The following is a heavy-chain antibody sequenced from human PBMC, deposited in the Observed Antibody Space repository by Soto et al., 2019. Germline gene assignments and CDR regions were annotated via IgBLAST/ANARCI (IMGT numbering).Heavy chain of an antibody. CDR2: IYSSGSS. J-gene: IGHJ6*02. D-gene: IGHD4-17*01. Sequence: VQLRESGPGLVKPSETLSLSCTVSGGSISGSYWSWVWLPAGQGLEWIGRIYSSGSSNYNPSLNSRLTMSLDTSKNQFSLKLRSVTAADTAIYYCARLFTVTTDYYFCMDVWGQGTTVTVSS. CDR1: GGSISGSY. CDR3: ARLFTVTTDYYFCMDV. V-gene: IGHV4-4*07.